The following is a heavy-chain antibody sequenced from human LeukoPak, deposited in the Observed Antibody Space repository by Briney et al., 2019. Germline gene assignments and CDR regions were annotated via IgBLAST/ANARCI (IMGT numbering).Heavy chain of an antibody. CDR2: IYSGGGT. CDR3: VRDVS. D-gene: IGHD3-16*02. Sequence: PGGSLRPSCAVSGVTVSSNHMSWVRQAPGKGLEWVSAIYSGGGTYYADSVKGRFTLSRDISKNTLYLQMNSLRAEDTAVYYCVRDVSWGQGTLVTVSS. CDR1: GVTVSSNH. V-gene: IGHV3-66*01. J-gene: IGHJ4*02.